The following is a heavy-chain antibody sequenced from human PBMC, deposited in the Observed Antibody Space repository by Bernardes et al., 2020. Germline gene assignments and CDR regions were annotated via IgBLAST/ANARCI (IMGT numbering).Heavy chain of an antibody. J-gene: IGHJ5*02. CDR2: IYYSGST. D-gene: IGHD2-2*01. CDR3: AKQAYQPLYYYWFDP. CDR1: GGSISSSSYY. V-gene: IGHV4-39*01. Sequence: SETLSLTCTVSGGSISSSSYYWGWIRQPPGKGLEWIGSIYYSGSTYYNPSLKSRVTISVDTSKNQFSLKLSSVTAADTAVYYCAKQAYQPLYYYWFDPWGQGTLVTVSS.